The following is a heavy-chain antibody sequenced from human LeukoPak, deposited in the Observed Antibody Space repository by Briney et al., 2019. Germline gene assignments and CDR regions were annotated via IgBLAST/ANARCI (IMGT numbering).Heavy chain of an antibody. Sequence: ASVKVSCKASGYTFTSYYIHWVRQAPGQGLEWMGIINPSGGSTNYAQKFQGRVTMTRDMSTSTVYMELSSLRSDDTAVYYCARDSLNLYMDVWGKGTTVTISS. V-gene: IGHV1-46*01. J-gene: IGHJ6*03. CDR3: ARDSLNLYMDV. CDR2: INPSGGST. CDR1: GYTFTSYY.